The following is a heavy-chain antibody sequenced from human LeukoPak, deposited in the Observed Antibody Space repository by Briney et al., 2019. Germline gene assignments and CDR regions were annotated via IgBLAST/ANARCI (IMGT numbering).Heavy chain of an antibody. Sequence: PGGSLRLSCAASGFTFSSYAMSWVRRAPGKGLEWVSTISGSGGSTYYADSVKGRFTISRDNSKNTLYVQMNSLRAEDTAVYYCAKDRMAAAGPTTGMDVWGQGTTVTVSS. J-gene: IGHJ6*02. CDR2: ISGSGGST. D-gene: IGHD6-13*01. V-gene: IGHV3-23*01. CDR3: AKDRMAAAGPTTGMDV. CDR1: GFTFSSYA.